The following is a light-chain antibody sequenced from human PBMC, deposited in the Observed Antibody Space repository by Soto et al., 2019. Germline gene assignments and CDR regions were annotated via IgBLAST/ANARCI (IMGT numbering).Light chain of an antibody. Sequence: EIVLTQSPGTLSLSPGERATLSCRDSQSVSSSSLAWYQQKPGQAPRLLIYGASSRATGIPDRFSGSGSGTDFTLAISRLEPEDFAVYYCQQYGSSPWAFGQGTKVDIK. CDR3: QQYGSSPWA. CDR2: GAS. V-gene: IGKV3-20*01. J-gene: IGKJ1*01. CDR1: QSVSSSS.